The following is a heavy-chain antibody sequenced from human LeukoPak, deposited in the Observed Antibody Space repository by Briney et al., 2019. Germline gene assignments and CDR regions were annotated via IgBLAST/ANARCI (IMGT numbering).Heavy chain of an antibody. CDR3: AREFDS. CDR2: ISYDGTNK. J-gene: IGHJ5*01. CDR1: QFIVRNYA. V-gene: IGHV3-30*01. Sequence: SGGSLRLSCAASQFIVRNYAMHWVRQAPGKGLDWVAVISYDGTNKYYADSVKGRFTISRDNSKNTLFLQMNSLRVEDTAVYYCAREFDSWGQGTLVTVSS.